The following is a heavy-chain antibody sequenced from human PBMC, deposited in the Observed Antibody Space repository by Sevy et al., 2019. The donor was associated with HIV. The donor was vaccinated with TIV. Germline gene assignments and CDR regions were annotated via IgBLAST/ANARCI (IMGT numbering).Heavy chain of an antibody. CDR3: ARYEEDTTLVNAFDI. CDR1: GFTFSNYI. V-gene: IGHV3-21*01. Sequence: GGSLRLSCAASGFTFSNYIINWVRQAPGKGLELVSSISNSGTYIYYADSVKGRFTISRDNAKNSLYLQMNSLRAEDTAVYYCARYEEDTTLVNAFDIWGQGTMVTVSS. J-gene: IGHJ3*02. CDR2: ISNSGTYI. D-gene: IGHD5-18*01.